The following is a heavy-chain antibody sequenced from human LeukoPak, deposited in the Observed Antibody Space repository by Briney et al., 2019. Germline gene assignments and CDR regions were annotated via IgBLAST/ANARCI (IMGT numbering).Heavy chain of an antibody. CDR2: IKTDGGTT. V-gene: IGHV3-15*01. CDR3: TTNDAFDI. J-gene: IGHJ3*02. Sequence: PGGSLRLSCAASGFTFSNAWMSRVRQAPGKGLEWVGRIKTDGGTTDYAAPVKGRFTISRDDSKNTLYLQMNSLKTEDTAVYYCTTNDAFDIWGQGTMVTVSS. CDR1: GFTFSNAW.